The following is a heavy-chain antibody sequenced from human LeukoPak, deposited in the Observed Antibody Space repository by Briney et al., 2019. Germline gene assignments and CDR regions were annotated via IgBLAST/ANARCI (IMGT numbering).Heavy chain of an antibody. J-gene: IGHJ4*02. D-gene: IGHD5-18*01. Sequence: PGGSLRLSCAASGFTFSSYAMSWVRQAPGKGLEWVAVISYDGSNKYYADSVKGRFTISRDNSKNTLYLQMNSLRVEDTAVYYCATRYSYGHYFDYWGQGTLVTVSS. CDR3: ATRYSYGHYFDY. CDR1: GFTFSSYA. V-gene: IGHV3-30*03. CDR2: ISYDGSNK.